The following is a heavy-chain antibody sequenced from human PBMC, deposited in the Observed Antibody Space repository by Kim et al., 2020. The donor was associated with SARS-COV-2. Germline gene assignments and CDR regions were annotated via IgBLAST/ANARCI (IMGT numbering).Heavy chain of an antibody. CDR3: VRRYYGSGNYYFDY. J-gene: IGHJ4*02. Sequence: SETLSLTCTVFGGSLSSSDYYWGWIRQSPGKGLEWIGHIYYSGSVYYNPSLKSRVIISVDTSENQFSLRLSSVTAADTAIFYCVRRYYGSGNYYFDYWGQGTLVTVSS. D-gene: IGHD3-10*01. V-gene: IGHV4-39*01. CDR2: IYYSGSV. CDR1: GGSLSSSDYY.